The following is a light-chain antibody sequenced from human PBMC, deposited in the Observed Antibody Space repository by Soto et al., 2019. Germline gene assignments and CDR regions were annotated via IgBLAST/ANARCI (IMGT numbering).Light chain of an antibody. J-gene: IGLJ1*01. V-gene: IGLV2-14*01. CDR1: SSDVGGYNY. CDR2: EVS. Sequence: QSVLTQPASVSGSPGQSITISCTGTSSDVGGYNYVSWYQQHPGKAPKLMIYEVSNRPSGVSNRFSGSKSGNTASLTISGLQPEDEADYYCSSYRSTITYVFGNGTKVTVL. CDR3: SSYRSTITYV.